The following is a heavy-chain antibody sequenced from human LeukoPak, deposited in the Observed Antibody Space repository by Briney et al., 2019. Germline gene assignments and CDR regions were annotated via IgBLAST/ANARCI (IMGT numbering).Heavy chain of an antibody. CDR1: GYTFTSYY. J-gene: IGHJ4*02. CDR2: INPSGGST. V-gene: IGHV1-46*01. CDR3: ATSPGLGYSSSLTGVDY. D-gene: IGHD6-6*01. Sequence: GASVKVSCKASGYTFTSYYMHWVRQAPGQGLEWMGIINPSGGSTSYAQKFQGRVTMTRDTSTSTVYMELSSLRSEDTAVYYCATSPGLGYSSSLTGVDYWGQGTLVTVSS.